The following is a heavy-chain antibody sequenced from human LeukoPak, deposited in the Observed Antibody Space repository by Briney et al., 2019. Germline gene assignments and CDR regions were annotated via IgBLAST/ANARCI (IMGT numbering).Heavy chain of an antibody. CDR2: ISGSGNTM. CDR3: ARRMYNSAWYSNGVDV. V-gene: IGHV3-48*02. Sequence: GGSRRLSCAASGFTFSSYWMHWVRQAPGKGLEWVSYISGSGNTMYYADSVKGQFTISRDNPKNSLYLQMNSLRDEDTAVYYCARRMYNSAWYSNGVDVWGQGTTVTVSS. CDR1: GFTFSSYW. J-gene: IGHJ6*02. D-gene: IGHD6-19*01.